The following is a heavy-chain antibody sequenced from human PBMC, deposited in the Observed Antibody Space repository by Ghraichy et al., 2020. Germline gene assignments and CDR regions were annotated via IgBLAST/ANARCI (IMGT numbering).Heavy chain of an antibody. CDR2: IYYSGST. Sequence: SETLSLTCTVSGGSISSYYWSWIRQPPGKGLEWIGYIYYSGSTNYNPSLKSRVTISVDTSKNQFSLKLSSVTAADTAVYYCARHGLAYWYFDLWGRGTLVTVSS. CDR3: ARHGLAYWYFDL. D-gene: IGHD6-19*01. J-gene: IGHJ2*01. V-gene: IGHV4-59*08. CDR1: GGSISSYY.